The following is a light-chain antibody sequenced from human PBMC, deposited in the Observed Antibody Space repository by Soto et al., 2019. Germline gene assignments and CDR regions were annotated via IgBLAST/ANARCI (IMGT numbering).Light chain of an antibody. CDR3: SSYTAINTVT. V-gene: IGLV2-14*01. CDR1: SSDVGGYNY. Sequence: QSALTQPASVSGSPGQSITISCTGTSSDVGGYNYVSWYQQHPGKGPKLMIYEVTNRPSGVSFRFSGSKSGNTASLTISGLQAEDEADYYCSSYTAINTVTFGGGTQVTVL. CDR2: EVT. J-gene: IGLJ2*01.